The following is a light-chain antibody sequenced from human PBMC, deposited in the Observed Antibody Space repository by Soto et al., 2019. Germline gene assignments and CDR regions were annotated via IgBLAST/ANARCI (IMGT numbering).Light chain of an antibody. Sequence: QSALTQPASVSGSPGQSITISCTGTSSDFVGYNYVSWYQQHPGEAPKLMIYDVSDRPSGVSNRFSATKSGNTASLTIFGLQPEDEADYFCCSYTSSSTPWVFGTGTKVTVL. J-gene: IGLJ1*01. CDR3: CSYTSSSTPWV. CDR1: SSDFVGYNY. V-gene: IGLV2-14*03. CDR2: DVS.